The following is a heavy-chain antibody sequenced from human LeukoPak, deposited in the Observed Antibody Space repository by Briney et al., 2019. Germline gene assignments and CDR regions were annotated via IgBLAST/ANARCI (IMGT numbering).Heavy chain of an antibody. J-gene: IGHJ4*02. CDR2: ISAYNGNT. Sequence: GASVKVSXKASGYTFTSYGISWVRQAPGQGLEWMGWISAYNGNTNYAQKLQGRVTMTTDTSTSTAYMELRSLRSDDTAVYYCARDYYDSSGYYPVDYWGQGTLVTVSS. CDR3: ARDYYDSSGYYPVDY. V-gene: IGHV1-18*01. CDR1: GYTFTSYG. D-gene: IGHD3-22*01.